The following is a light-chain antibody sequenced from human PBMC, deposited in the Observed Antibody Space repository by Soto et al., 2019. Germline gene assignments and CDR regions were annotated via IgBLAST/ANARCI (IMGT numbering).Light chain of an antibody. Sequence: LTQSPATLSLSPGDRAALSCRASQNVSFYLTWYQQRRGQSPRLLIYDSSVRATGNPGRFSGSGSGTDFTLTISGLDAKDFANYYCKQRSDWPLTFDGATKVEI. CDR2: DSS. V-gene: IGKV3-11*01. J-gene: IGKJ4*01. CDR1: QNVSFY. CDR3: KQRSDWPLT.